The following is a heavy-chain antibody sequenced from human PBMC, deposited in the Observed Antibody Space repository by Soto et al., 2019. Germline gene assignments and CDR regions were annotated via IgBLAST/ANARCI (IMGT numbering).Heavy chain of an antibody. CDR3: ARDRGTETTYWFDP. V-gene: IGHV3-74*01. CDR2: INSDGSST. CDR1: EFTFSNYW. D-gene: IGHD4-4*01. J-gene: IGHJ5*02. Sequence: GGSLRLSCAASEFTFSNYWMHWVRQAPGKGLLWVSRINSDGSSTSYADSVKGRFTISRDNAKNTLYLQMNSLRVEDTAVYYCARDRGTETTYWFDPWGQGTVVTVYS.